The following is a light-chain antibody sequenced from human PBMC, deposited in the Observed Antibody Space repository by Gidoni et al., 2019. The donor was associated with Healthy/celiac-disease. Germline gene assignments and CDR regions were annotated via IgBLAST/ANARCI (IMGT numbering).Light chain of an antibody. CDR3: QQYGSPLT. V-gene: IGKV3-20*01. Sequence: EIVLTQSPRTLSLSPGERATLSCRVSQSVSSSYLARYQQKPGQAPKLLIYGASSWATGIPARFSGSGSGTDFTLTISRLEPEDFAVYYCQQYGSPLTFXGXTKVEIK. CDR1: QSVSSSY. J-gene: IGKJ4*01. CDR2: GAS.